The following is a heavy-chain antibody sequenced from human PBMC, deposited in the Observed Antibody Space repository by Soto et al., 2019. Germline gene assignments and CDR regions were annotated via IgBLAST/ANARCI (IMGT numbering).Heavy chain of an antibody. V-gene: IGHV1-46*01. Sequence: GASVKVSCKASGYTFTSYYMHWVRQAPGQGLEWMGIINPSGGSTSYAQKFQGRVTMTRDTSTSTVYMELSSLRSEDTAVYYCARTHTAYYYGSGGSIDYWGQGTLVTVSS. D-gene: IGHD3-10*01. CDR3: ARTHTAYYYGSGGSIDY. CDR1: GYTFTSYY. CDR2: INPSGGST. J-gene: IGHJ4*02.